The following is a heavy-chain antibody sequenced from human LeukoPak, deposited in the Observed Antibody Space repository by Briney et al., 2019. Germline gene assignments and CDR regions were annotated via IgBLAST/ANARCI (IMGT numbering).Heavy chain of an antibody. CDR2: ISGSGGST. D-gene: IGHD3-3*01. CDR3: AKDHQIPPQYYDFWSGYYSRDYYYYYGMDV. J-gene: IGHJ6*02. V-gene: IGHV3-23*01. Sequence: PGGSLRLSCAASGFTFSSYAMSWVRQAPGKGLEWVSAISGSGGSTYYADSVKGRFTISRDNSKNTLYLQMNSLRAEDTAVYYCAKDHQIPPQYYDFWSGYYSRDYYYYYGMDVWGQGTTVTVSS. CDR1: GFTFSSYA.